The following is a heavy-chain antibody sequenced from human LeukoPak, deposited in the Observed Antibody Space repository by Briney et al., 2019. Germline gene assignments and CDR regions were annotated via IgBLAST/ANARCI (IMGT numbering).Heavy chain of an antibody. CDR3: ARVTAISSSWFRGSNYYYMDV. Sequence: PSETLSLTCAVYGGSISSSSYYWGWIRQPPGKGLEWIGSIYYSGSTYYNPSLKSRVTISVDTSKNQFSLKLSSVTAADTAVYYCARVTAISSSWFRGSNYYYMDVWGKGTTVTVSS. CDR1: GGSISSSSYY. J-gene: IGHJ6*03. CDR2: IYYSGST. D-gene: IGHD6-13*01. V-gene: IGHV4-39*07.